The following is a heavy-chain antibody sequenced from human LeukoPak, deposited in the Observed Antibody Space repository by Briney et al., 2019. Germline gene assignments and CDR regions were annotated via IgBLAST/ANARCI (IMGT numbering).Heavy chain of an antibody. J-gene: IGHJ4*02. CDR1: GYTFTSYY. V-gene: IGHV1-46*01. CDR2: INPSGGST. CDR3: ARGMSMITFGGVIAPDFDY. D-gene: IGHD3-16*02. Sequence: GASVKVSCMASGYTFTSYYMHWVRQAPGQGLEWMGIINPSGGSTSYAQKFQGRVTMTRDTSTSTVYMELSSLRSEDTAVYYCARGMSMITFGGVIAPDFDYWGQGTLVTVSS.